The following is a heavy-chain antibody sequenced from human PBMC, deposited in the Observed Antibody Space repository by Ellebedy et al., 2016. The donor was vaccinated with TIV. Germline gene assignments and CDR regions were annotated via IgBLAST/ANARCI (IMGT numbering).Heavy chain of an antibody. CDR1: GYSISSGYY. Sequence: SETLSLTCTVSGYSISSGYYWGWIRQPPGKGLEWIGSIYHSGSTYYNPSLKSRVTISVDTSKNQFSLKLSSVTAADTAVYYCARLVRKNLDILTGYYLSFGFDPWGQGTLVTVSS. D-gene: IGHD3-9*01. J-gene: IGHJ5*02. V-gene: IGHV4-38-2*02. CDR3: ARLVRKNLDILTGYYLSFGFDP. CDR2: IYHSGST.